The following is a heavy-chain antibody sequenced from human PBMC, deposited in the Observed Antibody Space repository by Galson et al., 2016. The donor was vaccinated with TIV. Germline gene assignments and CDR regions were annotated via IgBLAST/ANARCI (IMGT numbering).Heavy chain of an antibody. CDR3: ATDRNTALDTYPSYYGMDV. V-gene: IGHV1-69*13. CDR1: GGTFRMFV. CDR2: INPLFGTT. J-gene: IGHJ6*02. Sequence: SVKVSCKASGGTFRMFVFSWLRQAPGQGLEWMGVINPLFGTTNYAQTFQGRLTITADESTSSVYMEMTSLRSDDTAVYFCATDRNTALDTYPSYYGMDVWGQGTAVIVSS. D-gene: IGHD5-18*01.